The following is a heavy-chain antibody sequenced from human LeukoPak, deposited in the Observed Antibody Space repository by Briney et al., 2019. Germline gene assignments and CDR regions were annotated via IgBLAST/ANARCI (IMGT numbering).Heavy chain of an antibody. CDR1: GFTFSSYT. J-gene: IGHJ4*02. CDR3: AADTPLRGFSYGFEY. V-gene: IGHV3-21*01. Sequence: GGSLRLSCAASGFTFSSYTMHWVRQAPGKGLEWVSSISTSSGYIYYADSVKGRFTISRDNAKNSLYLQMNSLRAEDTALYYCAADTPLRGFSYGFEYRGQGTLVTVSS. D-gene: IGHD5-18*01. CDR2: ISTSSGYI.